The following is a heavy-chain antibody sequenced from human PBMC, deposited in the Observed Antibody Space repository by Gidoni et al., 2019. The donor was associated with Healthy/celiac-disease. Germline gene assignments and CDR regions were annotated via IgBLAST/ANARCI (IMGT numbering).Heavy chain of an antibody. V-gene: IGHV1-18*01. CDR2: ISAYNGNT. J-gene: IGHJ5*02. Sequence: QVQLVQSGAEVKKPGASVKVSCKASGYTFTSYGISWVRQAPGQGLEWMGWISAYNGNTNYAQKLQGRVTMTTDTSTSTAYMERRSLRSDDTAVYYCARDSYDILTGYPKGRWFDPWGQGTLVTVSS. D-gene: IGHD3-9*01. CDR1: GYTFTSYG. CDR3: ARDSYDILTGYPKGRWFDP.